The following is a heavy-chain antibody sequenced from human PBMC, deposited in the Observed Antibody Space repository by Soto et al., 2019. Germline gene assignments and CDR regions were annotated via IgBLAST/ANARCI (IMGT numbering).Heavy chain of an antibody. V-gene: IGHV1-46*01. CDR3: ARDTTRQVLRYFDWLPDY. J-gene: IGHJ4*02. D-gene: IGHD3-9*01. Sequence: GASVKVSCKASGYTFTSYYMHWVRQAPGQGLEWMGIINPSGGSTSYAQKFQGRVTMTRDTSTSTVYMELSSLRSEDTAVYYCARDTTRQVLRYFDWLPDYWGQGTLVTVSS. CDR1: GYTFTSYY. CDR2: INPSGGST.